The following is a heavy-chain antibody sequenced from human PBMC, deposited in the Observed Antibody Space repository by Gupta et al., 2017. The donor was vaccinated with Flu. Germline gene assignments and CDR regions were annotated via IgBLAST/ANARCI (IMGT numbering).Heavy chain of an antibody. CDR2: ISWHSDNI. Sequence: EIQLVESGGGLVQPGRSLRLSCATSGFTFDDYAMHWVRQVPGKGLEWVSGISWHSDNIGYADSVKGRFTISRDNAKNSLFLQMDSLRPEDTALYYCAKDTYVELAVAFDYWGLGTLVTVSS. D-gene: IGHD5-24*01. J-gene: IGHJ4*02. CDR1: GFTFDDYA. CDR3: AKDTYVELAVAFDY. V-gene: IGHV3-9*01.